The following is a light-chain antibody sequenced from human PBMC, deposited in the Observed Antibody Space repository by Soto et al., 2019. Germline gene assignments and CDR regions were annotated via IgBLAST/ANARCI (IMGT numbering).Light chain of an antibody. Sequence: EIVLTQSPATLSLSPGERATLSCRASQSVSTYLAWYQQKPGQAPRLVIYTASYRAAGIPARFSGSWSGTDFTLTISTLEPEDFAVYYCQQRSSWPLTFGGGTKVEIK. J-gene: IGKJ4*01. V-gene: IGKV3-11*01. CDR1: QSVSTY. CDR2: TAS. CDR3: QQRSSWPLT.